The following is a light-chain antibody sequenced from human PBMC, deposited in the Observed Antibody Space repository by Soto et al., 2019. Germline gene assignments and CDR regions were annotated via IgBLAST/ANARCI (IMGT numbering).Light chain of an antibody. CDR1: RAHSLFA. CDR2: LNNDGSH. Sequence: QPVLTQSPSASASLGASVRLTCTLSRAHSLFAVAWHHHQPDKGPRFLMKLNNDGSHTKGDGIPDRFSGSSSGAERYLTISTLQSEDEGDYYCQTWGSGIVFGGGTKLTVL. CDR3: QTWGSGIV. J-gene: IGLJ2*01. V-gene: IGLV4-69*01.